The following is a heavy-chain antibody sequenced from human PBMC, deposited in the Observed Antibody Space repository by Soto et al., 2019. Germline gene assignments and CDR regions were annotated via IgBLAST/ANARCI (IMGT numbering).Heavy chain of an antibody. J-gene: IGHJ4*02. D-gene: IGHD2-8*02. CDR1: GYSFTGYY. CDR3: ARGDYGTGGYPFPYFDY. V-gene: IGHV1-2*02. Sequence: GASVKVSCKASGYSFTGYYIHWVRQAPGQGLEWMGWINPDGGATNYAQNFQGRVTLTSDTSISTASMDLTSLTSDDTAVYYCARGDYGTGGYPFPYFDYWGQGTLVTVSS. CDR2: INPDGGAT.